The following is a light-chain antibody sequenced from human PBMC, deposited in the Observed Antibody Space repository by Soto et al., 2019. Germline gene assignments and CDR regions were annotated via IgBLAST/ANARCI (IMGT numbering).Light chain of an antibody. V-gene: IGLV2-14*01. CDR3: SSYTVNSVTLYV. Sequence: QSALTQPASVSGSPGQSITISCTGTSSDIGSNNYVSWYQQHPGKAPKVMLYDVSNRPSGVSNRFSGSKSGNTASLTISGLQAEGEADYYCSSYTVNSVTLYVFGTGTKLTVL. J-gene: IGLJ1*01. CDR2: DVS. CDR1: SSDIGSNNY.